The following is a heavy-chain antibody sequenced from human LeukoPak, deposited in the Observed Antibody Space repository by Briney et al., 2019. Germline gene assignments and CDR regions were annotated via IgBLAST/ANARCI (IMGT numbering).Heavy chain of an antibody. Sequence: PSETLSLTCAVYGGSFSGYYWSWIRQPPGKGLEWIGEINHSGSTNYNPSLKSRVTISVDTSKNQFSLKLSSVTAADTAVYYCARGWDYYYDSSGSNWFDPWGQGTLVTVSS. J-gene: IGHJ5*02. CDR3: ARGWDYYYDSSGSNWFDP. CDR1: GGSFSGYY. V-gene: IGHV4-34*01. CDR2: INHSGST. D-gene: IGHD3-22*01.